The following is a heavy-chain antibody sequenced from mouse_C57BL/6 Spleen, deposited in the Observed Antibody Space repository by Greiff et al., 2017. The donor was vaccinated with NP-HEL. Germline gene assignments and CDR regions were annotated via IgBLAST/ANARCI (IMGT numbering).Heavy chain of an antibody. J-gene: IGHJ2*01. CDR2: IHPNSGST. Sequence: QVQLQQSGAELVKPGASVKLSCKASGYTFTSYWMHWVKQRPGQGLEWIGMIHPNSGSTNYNEKFKSKATLTVDKSSSTAYMQLSSLTSEDSAVYYCARTYHRSYYFDYWGQGTTLTVSS. CDR1: GYTFTSYW. D-gene: IGHD2-14*01. V-gene: IGHV1-64*01. CDR3: ARTYHRSYYFDY.